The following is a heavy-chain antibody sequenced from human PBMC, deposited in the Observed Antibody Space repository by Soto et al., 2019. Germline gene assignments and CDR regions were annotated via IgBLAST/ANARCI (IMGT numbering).Heavy chain of an antibody. CDR3: ARGRATTYLTAFDY. CDR1: GGTFISYA. Sequence: QVQLVQSGAEVKKPGSSVKLSCKVSGGTFISYAISWVRQAPGRGFEWMGGIIPVFGTANYTQQFQGRVTITADASTSTAYMELSSLRSEDTAFYYCARGRATTYLTAFDYWGQGTLVTVSS. J-gene: IGHJ4*02. CDR2: IIPVFGTA. V-gene: IGHV1-69*01. D-gene: IGHD1-26*01.